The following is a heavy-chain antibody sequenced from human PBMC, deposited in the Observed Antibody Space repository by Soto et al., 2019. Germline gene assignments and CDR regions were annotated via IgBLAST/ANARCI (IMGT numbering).Heavy chain of an antibody. CDR1: GYSFTSYW. CDR3: AKEATPVDAFDI. J-gene: IGHJ3*02. Sequence: GESLKICCKVSGYSFTSYWISGVRQMPGKGLEWMGRIDPSDSYTNYSPSFQGHVTISADKSISTAYLQWSSLKASDTAMYYCAKEATPVDAFDIWGQGTMVTVSS. V-gene: IGHV5-10-1*01. CDR2: IDPSDSYT.